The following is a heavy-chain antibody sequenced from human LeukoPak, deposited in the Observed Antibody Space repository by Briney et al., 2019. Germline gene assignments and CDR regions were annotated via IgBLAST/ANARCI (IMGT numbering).Heavy chain of an antibody. V-gene: IGHV1-46*01. CDR2: INPSGGST. J-gene: IGHJ6*02. D-gene: IGHD4-23*01. Sequence: GASVKVSCKASGYTFTGYYMHWVRQAPGQGLEWMGRINPSGGSTSYAQKFQGRVTMTRDTSTSTAYMELSRLRSDDTAVYYCARGEGYGGIYGMDVWGQRPTVTVSS. CDR3: ARGEGYGGIYGMDV. CDR1: GYTFTGYY.